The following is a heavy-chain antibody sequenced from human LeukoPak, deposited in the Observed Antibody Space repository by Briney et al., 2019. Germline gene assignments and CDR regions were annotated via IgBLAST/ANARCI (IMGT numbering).Heavy chain of an antibody. V-gene: IGHV4-59*02. D-gene: IGHD4-17*01. CDR1: GGSVTDYY. CDR2: IYYTGT. J-gene: IGHJ6*03. CDR3: ARALDYGDYRKYYYYMDV. Sequence: SETLSLTCTVSGGSVTDYYWSWIRQSPGKGLEWIGYIYYTGTSYNPSLKSRVTISVDTSKNQFSLKLSSVTAADTAVYYCARALDYGDYRKYYYYMDVWGKGTTVTIS.